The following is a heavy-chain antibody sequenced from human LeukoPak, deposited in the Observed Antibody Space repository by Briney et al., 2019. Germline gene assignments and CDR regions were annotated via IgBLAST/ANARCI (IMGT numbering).Heavy chain of an antibody. V-gene: IGHV3-30*18. CDR3: AKVLEDGSTFSYMDV. CDR2: ISYDGSNK. J-gene: IGHJ6*03. CDR1: GFTFSSYG. Sequence: LSGGSLRLSCAASGFTFSSYGMHWVRQAPGKGLEWVAVISYDGSNKYYADSVKGRFTISRDNSKNTLYLQMNSLGVEDTAVYYCAKVLEDGSTFSYMDVWGKGTTVTISS. D-gene: IGHD5-24*01.